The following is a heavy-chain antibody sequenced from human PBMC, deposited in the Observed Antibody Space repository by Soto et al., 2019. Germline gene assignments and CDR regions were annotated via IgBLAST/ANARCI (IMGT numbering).Heavy chain of an antibody. CDR1: GVTCSSDW. CDR2: IKQDGSEK. Sequence: GGSLRLSCAASGVTCSSDWMTWVRQAPGKGLEWVANIKQDGSEKYYVDSVKGRFTISRDNAKNSVYLQMNSLRAEDTAVYYCATSRTHDYWGQGT. V-gene: IGHV3-7*02. J-gene: IGHJ4*02. CDR3: ATSRTHDY.